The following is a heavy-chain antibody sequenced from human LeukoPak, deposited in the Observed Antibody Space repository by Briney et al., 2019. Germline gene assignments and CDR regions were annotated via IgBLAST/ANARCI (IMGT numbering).Heavy chain of an antibody. V-gene: IGHV4-34*01. CDR1: GGSFSGYY. CDR3: ARLGRLGQLSLHAPDY. D-gene: IGHD3-16*02. Sequence: SETLSLTCAVYGGSFSGYYWSWIRQPPGKGLEWIGEINHSGSTNYNPSLKSRVTISVDTSKNQFSLKLSSVTAADTAVYYCARLGRLGQLSLHAPDYWGQGTLVTVSS. J-gene: IGHJ4*02. CDR2: INHSGST.